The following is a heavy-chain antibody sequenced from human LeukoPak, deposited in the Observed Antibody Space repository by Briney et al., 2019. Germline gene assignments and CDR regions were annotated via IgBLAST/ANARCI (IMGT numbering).Heavy chain of an antibody. Sequence: GGSLRLSCAASGLTFSSYAMSWVRQAPGKGLEWVSAISGSGGSTYYADSVKGRFTISRDNSKNTLYLQMNSLRAEDTAVYYCAKVRGRAGSSSGQIDYWGQGTLVTVSS. D-gene: IGHD6-19*01. CDR1: GLTFSSYA. CDR3: AKVRGRAGSSSGQIDY. V-gene: IGHV3-23*01. CDR2: ISGSGGST. J-gene: IGHJ4*02.